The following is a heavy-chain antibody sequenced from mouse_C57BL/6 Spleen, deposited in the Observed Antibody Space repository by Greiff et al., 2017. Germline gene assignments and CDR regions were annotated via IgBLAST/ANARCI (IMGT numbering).Heavy chain of an antibody. V-gene: IGHV1-69*01. CDR1: GYTFTSYW. J-gene: IGHJ4*01. Sequence: VQLQQSGAELVMPGASVKLSCKASGYTFTSYWMHWVKQRPGQGLEWIGEIDPSDSYTNYNQKFKGKSTLTVDKSSSTAYMQLSSLTSEDSAVYFCARHEEKDDEGAMDYWGQGTSVTVSS. CDR3: ARHEEKDDEGAMDY. D-gene: IGHD2-3*01. CDR2: IDPSDSYT.